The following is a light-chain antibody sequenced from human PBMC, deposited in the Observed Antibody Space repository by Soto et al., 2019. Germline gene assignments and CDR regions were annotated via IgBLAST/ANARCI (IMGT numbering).Light chain of an antibody. CDR2: GAS. CDR3: QQYNDWPPAYT. CDR1: QSLSSN. Sequence: EIVMTQSPATLSVSPGERATLSCRASQSLSSNLAWYQQKPGQSPRLLIYGASTRATGIPDRFSGSGSGTEFTLTISSLQSEDFAVYYCQQYNDWPPAYTFGQGTKVEIK. V-gene: IGKV3-15*01. J-gene: IGKJ2*01.